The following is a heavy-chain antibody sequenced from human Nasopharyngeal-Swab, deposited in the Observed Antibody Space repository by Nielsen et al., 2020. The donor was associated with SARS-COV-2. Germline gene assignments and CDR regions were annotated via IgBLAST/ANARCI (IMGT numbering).Heavy chain of an antibody. CDR1: GFTFSSYG. V-gene: IGHV3-33*06. D-gene: IGHD5-18*01. CDR2: IWYDGSNK. CDR3: AKAETGYSYGYPFDY. J-gene: IGHJ4*02. Sequence: GGSLRLSCAASGFTFSSYGMHWVRQAPGKGLEWVAVIWYDGSNKYYADSVKGRFTISRDNSKTTLYLQMNSLRAEDTAVYYCAKAETGYSYGYPFDYWGQGTLVTVSS.